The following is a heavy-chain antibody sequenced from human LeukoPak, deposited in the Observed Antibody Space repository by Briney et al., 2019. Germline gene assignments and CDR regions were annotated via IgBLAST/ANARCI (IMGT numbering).Heavy chain of an antibody. CDR2: IIPIFGTA. CDR3: AREYCSGGSCYVDY. Sequence: GASVKVSCKASGGTFSSYAISWVRQAPGQGLEWMGGIIPIFGTANYAQKFQGRVTITADESTSTAYMELSSLRSEDTAVYYCAREYCSGGSCYVDYWGLGTLVTVSS. D-gene: IGHD2-15*01. J-gene: IGHJ4*02. CDR1: GGTFSSYA. V-gene: IGHV1-69*13.